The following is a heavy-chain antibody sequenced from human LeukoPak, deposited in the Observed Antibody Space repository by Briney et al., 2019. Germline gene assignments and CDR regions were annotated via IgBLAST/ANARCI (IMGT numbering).Heavy chain of an antibody. CDR3: ARVVNYDFWSGYPSYNWFDP. V-gene: IGHV1-8*03. CDR1: GYTFTSYD. D-gene: IGHD3-3*01. J-gene: IGHJ5*02. Sequence: ASVKVSCKASGYTFTSYDINWVRQATGQGLEWMGWMNPNSGNTGYAQKFQGRVTITRNTSISTAYMELSSLRSEDTAVYYCARVVNYDFWSGYPSYNWFDPWGQGTLVTVSS. CDR2: MNPNSGNT.